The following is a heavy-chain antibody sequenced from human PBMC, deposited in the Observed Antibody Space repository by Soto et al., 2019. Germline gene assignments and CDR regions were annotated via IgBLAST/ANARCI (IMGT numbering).Heavy chain of an antibody. Sequence: SETLSPTYAINGRSYIGSYWSCNLQPPGKGLEWIGEINHSGSTNYNPSLKSRVTISVDTSKNQFSLKLSSVTAADTAVYYCARGRGGYSSGWYAAPFGVWGQGTTVS. V-gene: IGHV4-34*01. J-gene: IGHJ6*02. CDR1: GRSYIGSY. CDR3: ARGRGGYSSGWYAAPFGV. CDR2: INHSGST. D-gene: IGHD6-19*01.